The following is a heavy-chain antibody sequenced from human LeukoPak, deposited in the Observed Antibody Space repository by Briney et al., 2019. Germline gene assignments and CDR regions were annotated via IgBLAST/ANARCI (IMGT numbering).Heavy chain of an antibody. D-gene: IGHD3-22*01. CDR1: GYSISSGYY. CDR3: ARQPYYYDSSGYYGAFDI. CDR2: IYHSGST. V-gene: IGHV4-38-2*01. Sequence: PSETLSLTCAVSGYSISSGYYWGWIRQPPGKGLEWLGSIYHSGSTYYNPSLKGRVTISVDTSKNQFSLKLSSVTAADTAVYYCARQPYYYDSSGYYGAFDIWGQGTMVTVSS. J-gene: IGHJ3*02.